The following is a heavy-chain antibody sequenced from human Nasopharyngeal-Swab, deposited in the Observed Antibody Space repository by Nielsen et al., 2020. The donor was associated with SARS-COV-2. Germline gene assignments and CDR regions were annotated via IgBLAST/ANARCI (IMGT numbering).Heavy chain of an antibody. CDR3: VRGFIVTTIFHYSYYMDV. J-gene: IGHJ6*03. CDR1: ACIISSYD. CDR2: MNPNSGNT. V-gene: IGHV1-8*01. Sequence: KVSSCAAACIISSYDTNWVRQATGQGLEWMGWMNPNSGNTGYEQKFLGRVTMTRNTSISTAYMQLSSIRSGDKAEYSCVRGFIVTTIFHYSYYMDVWGKGTTVTVSS. D-gene: IGHD5-24*01.